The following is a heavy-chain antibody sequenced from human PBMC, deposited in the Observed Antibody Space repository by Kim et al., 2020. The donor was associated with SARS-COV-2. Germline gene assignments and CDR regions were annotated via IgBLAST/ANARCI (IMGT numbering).Heavy chain of an antibody. CDR2: IYYSGST. CDR3: ARDTHSSSWPNAFYYYGMGV. D-gene: IGHD6-13*01. V-gene: IGHV4-59*01. Sequence: SETLSLTCTVSGGSISSYYWSWIRQPPGKGLEWIGYIYYSGSTNYNPSLKSRVTISVDTTKNQFSLKLSSVTAADTAVYYCARDTHSSSWPNAFYYYGMGVWGQGTTVTVSS. CDR1: GGSISSYY. J-gene: IGHJ6*02.